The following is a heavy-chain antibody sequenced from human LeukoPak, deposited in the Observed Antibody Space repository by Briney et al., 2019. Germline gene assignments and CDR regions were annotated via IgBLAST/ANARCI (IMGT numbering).Heavy chain of an antibody. CDR2: FFHSGNT. V-gene: IGHV4-38-2*02. D-gene: IGHD6-13*01. CDR1: GYSISSGYY. CDR3: ARDHSSSWYRGAFDI. J-gene: IGHJ3*02. Sequence: SETLSLTCTVSGYSISSGYYWGWIRQPPGKGLEWSGSFFHSGNTYYNPSLKRRVTISVDTSKNQFSLKVTSVTAADTAVYYCARDHSSSWYRGAFDIWGQGPMVTVSS.